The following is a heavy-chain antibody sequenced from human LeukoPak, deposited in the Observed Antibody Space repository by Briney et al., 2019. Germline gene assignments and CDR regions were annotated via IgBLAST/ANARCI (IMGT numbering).Heavy chain of an antibody. D-gene: IGHD1-1*01. CDR3: ARGEGTGNGLRF. J-gene: IGHJ4*02. CDR1: GFTFSSYA. Sequence: PGGSLRLSCAASGFTFSSYAMHWVRQAPGKGLEWVAVISYDGSNKYYADSVKGRFTISRDNSKTTLYLQMNSLRAEDTAVYYCARGEGTGNGLRFWGQGTLVTVSS. CDR2: ISYDGSNK. V-gene: IGHV3-30-3*01.